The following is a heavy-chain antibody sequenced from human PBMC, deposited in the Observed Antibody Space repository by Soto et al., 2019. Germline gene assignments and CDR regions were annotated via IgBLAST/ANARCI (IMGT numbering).Heavy chain of an antibody. Sequence: PSETLSLTCSVSGASINNYYWSWIRQPPGKGLEWIGYVYYTGSTSTKYNPSLQSRVAMSVDSSKNQFSLKLTSMTAADMAIYYCAKYRRTDAEGYRLDFWGPGTLVTVSS. D-gene: IGHD5-12*01. V-gene: IGHV4-59*01. CDR3: AKYRRTDAEGYRLDF. CDR1: GASINNYY. CDR2: VYYTGSTST. J-gene: IGHJ4*02.